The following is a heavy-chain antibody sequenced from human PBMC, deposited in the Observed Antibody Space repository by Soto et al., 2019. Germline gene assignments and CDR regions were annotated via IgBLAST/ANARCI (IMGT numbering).Heavy chain of an antibody. V-gene: IGHV3-30*18. J-gene: IGHJ4*02. Sequence: QVQLVESGGGVVQPGRSLRLSCAASGFTFSSYGMHWVRQAPGKGLEWVTVISYDGNVAYYADSVKGRFTISRDNSKNTLYLQMNSLTTEDTAMYYCAKEGPITSGYFDYWGQGSLVTVSS. CDR2: ISYDGNVA. CDR3: AKEGPITSGYFDY. CDR1: GFTFSSYG. D-gene: IGHD2-2*01.